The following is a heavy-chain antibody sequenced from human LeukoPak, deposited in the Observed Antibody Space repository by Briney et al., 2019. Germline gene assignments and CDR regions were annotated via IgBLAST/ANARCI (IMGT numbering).Heavy chain of an antibody. CDR2: MNPNSGNT. Sequence: ASVKVSCKASGYTFTSYDINWVRQATGQGLEWMGWMNPNSGNTGYAQKFQGRVTITRNASISTAYMELSSLRSEDTAEYYCARTLLYYYDSSGYTDQDAFDTWGQGTMVTVSS. CDR3: ARTLLYYYDSSGYTDQDAFDT. V-gene: IGHV1-8*03. J-gene: IGHJ3*02. CDR1: GYTFTSYD. D-gene: IGHD3-22*01.